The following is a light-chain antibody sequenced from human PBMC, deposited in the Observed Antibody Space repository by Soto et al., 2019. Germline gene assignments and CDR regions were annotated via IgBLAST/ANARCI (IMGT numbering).Light chain of an antibody. CDR1: QNISSSY. J-gene: IGKJ4*01. V-gene: IGKV3-20*01. CDR3: QQYVSSPRLT. Sequence: EIVLTQSPGTLSLSPGERATLSCRASQNISSSYLAWYQQRPGQAPRLLIYGASSRATGIPDRFSGSGSGTDFTLTISRLEPEDFAVYYCQQYVSSPRLTFGGGTKVEI. CDR2: GAS.